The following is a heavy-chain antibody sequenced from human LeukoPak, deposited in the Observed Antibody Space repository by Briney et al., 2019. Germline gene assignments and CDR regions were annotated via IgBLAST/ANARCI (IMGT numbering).Heavy chain of an antibody. J-gene: IGHJ4*02. Sequence: SETLSLTCTVSGSSISSGDYYWSWIRQPPGKGLEWIGYIHYSGSTYYNPSLKSRVTISVDTSKNQFSLKLSSVTAADTAVYYCARVALWYYDSSGYHDWGQGTLVTVSS. D-gene: IGHD3-22*01. CDR2: IHYSGST. V-gene: IGHV4-30-4*01. CDR1: GSSISSGDYY. CDR3: ARVALWYYDSSGYHD.